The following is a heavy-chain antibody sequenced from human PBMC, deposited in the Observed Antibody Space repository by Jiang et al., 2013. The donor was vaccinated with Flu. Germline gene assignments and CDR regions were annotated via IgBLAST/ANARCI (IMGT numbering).Heavy chain of an antibody. J-gene: IGHJ3*02. CDR2: IYYSGST. Sequence: TCTVSGGSVSSGSYYWSWIRQPPGKGLEWIGYIYYSGSTNYNPSLKSRVTISVDTSKNQFSLKLSSVTAADTAVYYCARYRITGTTIDAFDIWGQGTMVTVSS. CDR1: GGSVSSGSYY. D-gene: IGHD1-7*01. CDR3: ARYRITGTTIDAFDI. V-gene: IGHV4-61*01.